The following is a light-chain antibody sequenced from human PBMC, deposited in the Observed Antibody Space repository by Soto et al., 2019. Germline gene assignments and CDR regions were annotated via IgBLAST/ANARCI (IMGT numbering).Light chain of an antibody. CDR3: QQYRGWPLS. Sequence: IVMTQSPATLTVSPGERATVSCRASEDLDTKLAWYQQAPGQAPRLLIYDSSIRAAAVPARFSGSESGTDFTLTISSLQSEDLAVYYCQQYRGWPLSFGGGTKVEIK. V-gene: IGKV3-15*01. CDR2: DSS. J-gene: IGKJ4*01. CDR1: EDLDTK.